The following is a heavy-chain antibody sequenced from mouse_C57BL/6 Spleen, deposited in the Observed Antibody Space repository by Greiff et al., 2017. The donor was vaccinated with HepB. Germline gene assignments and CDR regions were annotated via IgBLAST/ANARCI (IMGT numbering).Heavy chain of an antibody. CDR2: IYPGDGDT. CDR3: ARAHYGSPYAMDY. Sequence: VQLQQSGAELVKPGASVKISCKASGYAFSSYWMNWVKQRPGKGLEWIGQIYPGDGDTNYNGKFKGKATLTADKSSSTAYMQLSSLTSEDSAVYFCARAHYGSPYAMDYWGQGTSVTVSS. D-gene: IGHD1-1*01. J-gene: IGHJ4*01. V-gene: IGHV1-80*01. CDR1: GYAFSSYW.